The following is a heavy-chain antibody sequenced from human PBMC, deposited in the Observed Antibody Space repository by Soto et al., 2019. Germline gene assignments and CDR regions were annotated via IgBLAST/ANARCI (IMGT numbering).Heavy chain of an antibody. CDR1: GFTFSSYA. J-gene: IGHJ4*02. D-gene: IGHD3-22*01. CDR2: ISGSGGST. CDR3: AKSSHGVITLIVVVITPVDY. V-gene: IGHV3-23*01. Sequence: EVQLLESGGGLVQPGGSLRLSCAASGFTFSSYAMSWVRQAPGKGLEWVSAISGSGGSTYYADSVKGRFTFSRDNSKNTLYLQMNSLRAEDTAVYYCAKSSHGVITLIVVVITPVDYWGQGNLVTVSS.